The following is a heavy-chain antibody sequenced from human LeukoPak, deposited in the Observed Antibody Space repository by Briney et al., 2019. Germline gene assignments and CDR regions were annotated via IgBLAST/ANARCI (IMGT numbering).Heavy chain of an antibody. CDR1: GGSFSTYY. CDR2: INHSGST. D-gene: IGHD3-9*01. Sequence: SETLSLTCAVYGGSFSTYYWGWVRQTPGNGLEWIAEINHSGSTNYNPSLKSRVTISVDTSKNQFSLKLSSVTAADTAVYYCARGRITIFRRAFDIWGQGTMVTVSS. J-gene: IGHJ3*02. V-gene: IGHV4-34*01. CDR3: ARGRITIFRRAFDI.